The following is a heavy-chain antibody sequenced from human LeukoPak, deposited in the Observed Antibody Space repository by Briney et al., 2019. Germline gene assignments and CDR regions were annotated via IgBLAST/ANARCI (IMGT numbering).Heavy chain of an antibody. Sequence: SETLSLTCTVSGGSISSSSYYWGWIRQPPGKGLEWIGSIYYSGSTYYNPSLKSRVTISVDTSKNQFSLKLSSVTAADTAVYYCARNVKGRNYCSSTSCYYYYYMDVWGKGTTVTVSS. J-gene: IGHJ6*03. CDR2: IYYSGST. D-gene: IGHD2-2*01. CDR3: ARNVKGRNYCSSTSCYYYYYMDV. V-gene: IGHV4-39*07. CDR1: GGSISSSSYY.